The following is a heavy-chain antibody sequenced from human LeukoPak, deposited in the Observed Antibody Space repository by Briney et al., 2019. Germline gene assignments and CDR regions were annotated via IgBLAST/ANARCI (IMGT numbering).Heavy chain of an antibody. D-gene: IGHD3-3*01. Sequence: GGSLRLSCAASGLTFSSYWMSWVRQAPGKGLEWVANIKQDGSEKYYVDSVKGRFTISRDNAKNSLYLQMNSLRAEDTAVYYCARGEPYYDFWSGYYLTAFDIWGQGTMVTVSS. J-gene: IGHJ3*02. CDR1: GLTFSSYW. CDR3: ARGEPYYDFWSGYYLTAFDI. CDR2: IKQDGSEK. V-gene: IGHV3-7*01.